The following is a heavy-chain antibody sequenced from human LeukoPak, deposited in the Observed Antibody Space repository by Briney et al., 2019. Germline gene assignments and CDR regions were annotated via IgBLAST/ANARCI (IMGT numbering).Heavy chain of an antibody. CDR2: IIPMFGTP. Sequence: ASVKVSCKASGDTFTTYAIIWVRQAPGQGLEWMGGIIPMFGTPNYAQRLQGRVTITADKSTKTAYMELRSLRYEDTAVYFCARAGIPGYCTNVTCSNWLDPWGQGTLVTVSS. V-gene: IGHV1-69*06. CDR3: ARAGIPGYCTNVTCSNWLDP. D-gene: IGHD2-8*01. CDR1: GDTFTTYA. J-gene: IGHJ5*02.